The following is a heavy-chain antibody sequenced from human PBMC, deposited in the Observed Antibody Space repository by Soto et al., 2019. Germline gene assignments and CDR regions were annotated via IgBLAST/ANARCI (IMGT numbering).Heavy chain of an antibody. CDR1: GFSLSPSGAG. Sequence: KESGPTLVKPTQTLTVTCTFSGFSLSPSGAGVGWIRQSPGKAPDWLALISWKDEKRYNPGLKSRLTITKDTSKNQVVLTMTDLDPVDTATYFCAHRYGGNYYRWYFDSWGQGTLVSVSS. J-gene: IGHJ4*02. CDR3: AHRYGGNYYRWYFDS. D-gene: IGHD1-26*01. CDR2: ISWKDEK. V-gene: IGHV2-5*01.